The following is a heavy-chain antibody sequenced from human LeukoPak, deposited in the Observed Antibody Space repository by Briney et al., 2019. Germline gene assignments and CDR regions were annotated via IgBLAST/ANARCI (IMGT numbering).Heavy chain of an antibody. D-gene: IGHD1-26*01. Sequence: GGSLRLSCAASGFTFSSYDMSWVRQAPGSGLEWVSGITGSGGSTYYADSVKGRFTISRENSKNTLYLQMNSLRAEDTAVYYCAKGNWGERLDWYFDLWGRGTLVTVSS. J-gene: IGHJ2*01. CDR3: AKGNWGERLDWYFDL. V-gene: IGHV3-23*01. CDR2: ITGSGGST. CDR1: GFTFSSYD.